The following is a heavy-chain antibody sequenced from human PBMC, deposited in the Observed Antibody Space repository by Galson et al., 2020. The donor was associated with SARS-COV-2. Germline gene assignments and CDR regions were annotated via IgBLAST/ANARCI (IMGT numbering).Heavy chain of an antibody. Sequence: ASVNVSCEVSGYTLTELSMHWVRQAPGKGLEWMGGFDPEDGETIYAQKFQGRVTMTEDTSTDTAYMELSSLRSEDTAVYYCATGPVVAATGWFDPWGQGTLVTVSS. D-gene: IGHD2-15*01. J-gene: IGHJ5*02. CDR1: GYTLTELS. V-gene: IGHV1-24*01. CDR2: FDPEDGET. CDR3: ATGPVVAATGWFDP.